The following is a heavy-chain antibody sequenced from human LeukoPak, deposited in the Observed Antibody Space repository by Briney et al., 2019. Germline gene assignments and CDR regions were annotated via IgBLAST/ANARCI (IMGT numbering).Heavy chain of an antibody. V-gene: IGHV3-48*04. Sequence: GGSLRLSCAASGFTFSNYHMNWVRQAPGKGLEWVSYISSGSGTIYYADSVKGRFTISRDNAKNSLYLQMNSLRAEDTAVYYCARTPYYFDYWGQGTLVTVSS. CDR3: ARTPYYFDY. CDR2: ISSGSGTI. CDR1: GFTFSNYH. J-gene: IGHJ4*02.